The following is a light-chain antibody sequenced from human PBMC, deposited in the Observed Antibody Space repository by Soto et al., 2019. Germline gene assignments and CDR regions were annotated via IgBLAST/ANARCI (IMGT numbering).Light chain of an antibody. CDR2: DDR. Sequence: SYELTQPPSVSEAPGQTARITCEGNNIGSKNVHWYQQKPGQAPALVVYDDRGRPSGVPERLSGSNSGNTATLTISRVEAGDEADYYCQVWDSTSDHVVLGGGTQLTVL. V-gene: IGLV3-21*02. CDR3: QVWDSTSDHVV. J-gene: IGLJ2*01. CDR1: NIGSKN.